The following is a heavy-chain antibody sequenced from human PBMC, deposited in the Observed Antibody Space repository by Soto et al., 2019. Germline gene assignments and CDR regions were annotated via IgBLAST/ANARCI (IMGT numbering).Heavy chain of an antibody. CDR2: IIPIFGTA. Sequence: ASVKVSCKASGGTFSSYAISWVRQAPGQGLEWMGGIIPIFGTANYAQKFQGRVTITADKSTSTAYMELSSLRSEDTAVYYCARVQRIKYCSSTSCYGGFDYWGQGTLVTVSS. D-gene: IGHD2-2*01. CDR1: GGTFSSYA. J-gene: IGHJ4*02. CDR3: ARVQRIKYCSSTSCYGGFDY. V-gene: IGHV1-69*06.